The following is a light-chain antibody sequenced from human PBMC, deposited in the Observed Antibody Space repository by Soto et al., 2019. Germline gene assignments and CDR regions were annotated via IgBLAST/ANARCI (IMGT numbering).Light chain of an antibody. CDR2: TGS. Sequence: IQMTQSPSYVSASVGDRVTITCRASQGIKNWLAWYQQKPGKAPNLLIYTGSSLQSGVPSRFSGSGSGTDFTLTINSLQPEDFATYYCQQAASFPITFCQGTLLETK. CDR3: QQAASFPIT. V-gene: IGKV1-12*01. J-gene: IGKJ5*01. CDR1: QGIKNW.